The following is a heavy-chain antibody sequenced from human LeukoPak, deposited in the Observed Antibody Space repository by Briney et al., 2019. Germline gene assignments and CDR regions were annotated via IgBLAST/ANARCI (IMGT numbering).Heavy chain of an antibody. J-gene: IGHJ4*02. CDR2: IYYSGST. D-gene: IGHD6-13*01. V-gene: IGHV4-39*01. CDR3: ARQPRDRYSSPVGY. CDR1: GGSISSSSYY. Sequence: SETLSLTCTVSGGSISSSSYYWGWIRQPPGRGLEWIGCIYYSGSTYYNPSLKSRVPISVDTSKNQFSLKLSSVTAADTAVYYCARQPRDRYSSPVGYWGQGTLVTVSS.